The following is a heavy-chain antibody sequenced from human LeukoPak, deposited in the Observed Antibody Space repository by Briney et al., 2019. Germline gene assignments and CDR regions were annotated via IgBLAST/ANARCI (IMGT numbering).Heavy chain of an antibody. V-gene: IGHV3-33*01. CDR3: ARDIVIAVAGTDYYYGMDV. J-gene: IGHJ6*02. D-gene: IGHD6-19*01. CDR2: IWYDGSNK. CDR1: GFTFSSYG. Sequence: GGSLRLSCAASGFTFSSYGMYWVRQAPGKGLEWVAVIWYDGSNKYYADSVKGRFTISRDNSKNTLYLQMNSLRAEDTAVYYCARDIVIAVAGTDYYYGMDVWGQGTTVTVSS.